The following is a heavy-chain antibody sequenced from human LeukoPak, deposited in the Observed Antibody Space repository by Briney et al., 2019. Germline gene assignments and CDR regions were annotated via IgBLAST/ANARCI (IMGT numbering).Heavy chain of an antibody. CDR3: ARDLGGSGSIWAYYFDY. Sequence: SVKLSCKASGGTFSSYAISWLRQAPGQGLEWRGGIIPIFGTTNYTQKFQGRVTITADKSTSTAYMELSSLRSEDTAVYYCARDLGGSGSIWAYYFDYWGQGTLVTVSS. J-gene: IGHJ4*02. CDR1: GGTFSSYA. CDR2: IIPIFGTT. V-gene: IGHV1-69*06. D-gene: IGHD3-10*01.